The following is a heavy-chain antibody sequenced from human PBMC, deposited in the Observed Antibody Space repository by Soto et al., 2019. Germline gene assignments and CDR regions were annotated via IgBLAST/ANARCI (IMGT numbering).Heavy chain of an antibody. V-gene: IGHV4-39*07. D-gene: IGHD3-10*01. CDR1: GGSISSSSYY. CDR2: IYYSGST. Sequence: SETLSLTCTVSGGSISSSSYYWGWIRQPPGKGLEWIGSIYYSGSTYYNPSLKSRVTISVDTSKNQFSLKLSSVTAADTAVYYCARDSLWFGELLLDYWGQGTLVTVSS. CDR3: ARDSLWFGELLLDY. J-gene: IGHJ4*02.